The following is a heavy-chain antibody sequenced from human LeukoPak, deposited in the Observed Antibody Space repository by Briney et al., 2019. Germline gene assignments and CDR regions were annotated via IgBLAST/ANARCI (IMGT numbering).Heavy chain of an antibody. V-gene: IGHV3-30*02. CDR2: MGRDESRK. CDR3: AKDTFRNYHYDYYMAG. J-gene: IGHJ6*03. Sequence: PGGSLRLSCEAPGFTVSNYGMHWVRQAPGKRLEWVASMGRDESRKLHRKSVRGRFTISIESATNIMNMQMNSRTPDDADIYYCAKDTFRNYHYDYYMAGWGKGTTVTGSS. CDR1: GFTVSNYG. D-gene: IGHD1-1*01.